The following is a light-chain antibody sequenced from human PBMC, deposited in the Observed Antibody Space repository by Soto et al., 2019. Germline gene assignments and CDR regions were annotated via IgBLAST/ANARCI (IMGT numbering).Light chain of an antibody. V-gene: IGKV1-5*03. Sequence: DIQMTLAPSTLSASVGDRVTITCRASQTINRWLAWYQQKPGEAPKLLIYKASSLESGVPSRFTGSGSGTDFTLTVISLQPEDFATYYCQQVNNYPITFGQGTRLEIK. CDR1: QTINRW. CDR2: KAS. CDR3: QQVNNYPIT. J-gene: IGKJ5*01.